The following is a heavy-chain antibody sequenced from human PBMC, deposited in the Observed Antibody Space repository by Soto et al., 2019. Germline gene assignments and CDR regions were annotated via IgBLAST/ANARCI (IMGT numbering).Heavy chain of an antibody. CDR1: GYTFATYA. J-gene: IGHJ4*02. V-gene: IGHV1-18*01. D-gene: IGHD3-16*01. CDR2: ISAYNGNT. Sequence: QVQLVQSGPELKKPGTSVTVSCKASGYTFATYAVSWVRQAPGQGLEWMGWISAYNGNTINAQKFQGRVTLTTDTSTSTAYMALTSLTSDDTAVYYCARVGGALGDLDYWGQGTLGTVSS. CDR3: ARVGGALGDLDY.